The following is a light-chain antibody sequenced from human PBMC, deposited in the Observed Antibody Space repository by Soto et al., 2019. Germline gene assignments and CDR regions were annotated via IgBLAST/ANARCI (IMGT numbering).Light chain of an antibody. CDR1: SSDVGGYNY. CDR2: DVN. Sequence: QLVLTQPPSASGSPGQSVTISCTGTSSDVGGYNYVSWYQQHPGKAPKLMIYDVNKRPSGVPDRFSGSKPGNTASLTVSGLQAEDEADYYCSSYAGSKNYVVFGGGTKLTVL. J-gene: IGLJ2*01. V-gene: IGLV2-8*01. CDR3: SSYAGSKNYVV.